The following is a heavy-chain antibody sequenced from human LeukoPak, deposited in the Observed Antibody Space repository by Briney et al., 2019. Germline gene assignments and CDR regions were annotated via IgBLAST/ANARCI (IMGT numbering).Heavy chain of an antibody. CDR2: TYYRSKWYN. J-gene: IGHJ3*02. Sequence: SQTLSLTCAISGDSVSSNSAAWNWIRQSPSRGLEWLGRTYYRSKWYNDYAVSVKSRITINPDTSKNQFSLQLNSVTPEDTAVYYCARVPYSSSWYGRRIKRGPTWGYDAFDIWGQGTMVTVSS. D-gene: IGHD6-13*01. CDR3: ARVPYSSSWYGRRIKRGPTWGYDAFDI. V-gene: IGHV6-1*01. CDR1: GDSVSSNSAA.